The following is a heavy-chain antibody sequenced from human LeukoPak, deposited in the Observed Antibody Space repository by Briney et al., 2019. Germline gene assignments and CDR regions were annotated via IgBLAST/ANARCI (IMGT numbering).Heavy chain of an antibody. Sequence: GGSLRLSCAASGFTFSSYGMHWVRQAPGKGLEWVAVIWYDGGNKYYADSVKGRFTISRDNSKNTLYLQMNSLRAEDTAVYYCARDRGLTGDLKNYYYYMDVWGKGTTVTVSS. CDR1: GFTFSSYG. CDR2: IWYDGGNK. J-gene: IGHJ6*03. V-gene: IGHV3-33*01. D-gene: IGHD7-27*01. CDR3: ARDRGLTGDLKNYYYYMDV.